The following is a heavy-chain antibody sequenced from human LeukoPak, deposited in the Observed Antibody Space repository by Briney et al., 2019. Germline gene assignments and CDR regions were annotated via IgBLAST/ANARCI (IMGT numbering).Heavy chain of an antibody. CDR3: AKDKDFWSGYYRGVPFYYGMDV. D-gene: IGHD3-3*01. Sequence: PGRSLRLSCAASGFTFSTYGMHWVRQAPGKGLEWVAVIWYDGSNKYYAGSVKGRFTISRDNAKNTLYLQMNSLRAEDTAVYYCAKDKDFWSGYYRGVPFYYGMDVWGQGTTVTVSS. CDR2: IWYDGSNK. V-gene: IGHV3-33*06. CDR1: GFTFSTYG. J-gene: IGHJ6*02.